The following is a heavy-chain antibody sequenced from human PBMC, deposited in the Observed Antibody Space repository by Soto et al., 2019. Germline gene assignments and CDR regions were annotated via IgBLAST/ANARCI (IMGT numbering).Heavy chain of an antibody. Sequence: PSETLSLTCTVSGGSISSYYWSWIRQPPGKGLEWIGYIYYSGSTNYNPSLKSRVTISVDTSKNQFSLKLSSVTAADTAVYYRATDSSGYLLPRGMDLWGQGTMVTVSS. V-gene: IGHV4-59*01. CDR2: IYYSGST. J-gene: IGHJ6*02. CDR3: ATDSSGYLLPRGMDL. D-gene: IGHD3-22*01. CDR1: GGSISSYY.